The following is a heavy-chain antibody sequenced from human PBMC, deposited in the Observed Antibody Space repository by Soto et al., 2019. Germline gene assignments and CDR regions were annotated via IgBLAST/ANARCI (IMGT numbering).Heavy chain of an antibody. CDR1: GFTVSSNY. D-gene: IGHD1-20*01. CDR2: IYSGGGST. Sequence: EGQLVESGGVLIQPGGSLRLSCAASGFTVSSNYMSWVRQAPGKGLEWVSVIYSGGGSTYYADSVKGRFTISRDNSKNTLYLQMNSLRGEDTAVYYCAREGFITGTTGDHWGQGTLVTVS. CDR3: AREGFITGTTGDH. J-gene: IGHJ4*02. V-gene: IGHV3-53*01.